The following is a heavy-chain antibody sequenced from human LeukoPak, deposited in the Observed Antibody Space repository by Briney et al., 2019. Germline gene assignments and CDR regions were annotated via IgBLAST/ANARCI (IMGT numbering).Heavy chain of an antibody. CDR1: GYTFTSYY. CDR2: INPSGGST. CDR3: ASMLNGVTTDWFDP. J-gene: IGHJ5*02. V-gene: IGHV1-46*01. Sequence: EASVKVSCKASGYTFTSYYMHWVRQAPGQGLEWMGIINPSGGSTSYAQKFQGRVTMTRDMSTSTVYMELNSLRSEDTAVYYCASMLNGVTTDWFDPWGQGTLVTVSS. D-gene: IGHD4-11*01.